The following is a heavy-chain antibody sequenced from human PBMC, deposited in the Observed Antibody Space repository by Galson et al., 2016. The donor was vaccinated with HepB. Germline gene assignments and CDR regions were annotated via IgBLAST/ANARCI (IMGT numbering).Heavy chain of an antibody. D-gene: IGHD4-23*01. Sequence: SLRLSCAASGFTFSSYAMHWVRQAPGKGLEWVAVITYDGSNKYYAASVKGRFTISRDHPKNTLYLQMNSMRAEDTAVYYCARGYGGNYWHFDLWVRGTLVTVSS. J-gene: IGHJ2*01. CDR2: ITYDGSNK. CDR1: GFTFSSYA. CDR3: ARGYGGNYWHFDL. V-gene: IGHV3-30*04.